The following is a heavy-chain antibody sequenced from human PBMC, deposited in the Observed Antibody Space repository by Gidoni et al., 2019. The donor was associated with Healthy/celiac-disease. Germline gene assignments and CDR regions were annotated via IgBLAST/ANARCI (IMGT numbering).Heavy chain of an antibody. J-gene: IGHJ4*02. D-gene: IGHD3-10*01. CDR2: INHSGST. CDR1: GGSFSGYY. CDR3: ARVRHYYGSGSYHSDY. V-gene: IGHV4-34*01. Sequence: QVQLQQWGAGLLKPSETLSLTCAVYGGSFSGYYWSWIRQPPGKGLEWIGEINHSGSTNYNPSLKSRVTISVDTSKNQFSLKLSSVTAADTAVYYCARVRHYYGSGSYHSDYWGQGTLVTVSS.